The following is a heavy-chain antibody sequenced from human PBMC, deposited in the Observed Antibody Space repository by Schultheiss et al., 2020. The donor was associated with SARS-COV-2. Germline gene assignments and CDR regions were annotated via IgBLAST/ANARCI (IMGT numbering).Heavy chain of an antibody. V-gene: IGHV1-2*02. J-gene: IGHJ4*02. D-gene: IGHD3-22*01. CDR3: ARDQFGSSGYSPFDY. Sequence: ASVKVSCKASGYTFTGYYMHWVRQAPGQGLEWMGWINPNSGGTNYAQKFQGRVTMTRDTSISTAYMELSRLRSDDTAVYYCARDQFGSSGYSPFDYWGQGTLVTVSS. CDR2: INPNSGGT. CDR1: GYTFTGYY.